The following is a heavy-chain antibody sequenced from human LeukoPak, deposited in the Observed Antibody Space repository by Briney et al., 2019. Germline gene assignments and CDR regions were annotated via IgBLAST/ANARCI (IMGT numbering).Heavy chain of an antibody. J-gene: IGHJ4*02. CDR1: GFTFSSYW. CDR2: LVMSGGTA. Sequence: PGGSLRLSCAASGFTFSSYWMSWVRQAPGKGLEWVSGLVMSGGTANYADSVKGRFTISRDNSKNTLYLQMNSLRAEDTAVYYCTKPLARYDSSGYYPGYFDSWGQGTLVTVSS. CDR3: TKPLARYDSSGYYPGYFDS. V-gene: IGHV3-23*01. D-gene: IGHD3-22*01.